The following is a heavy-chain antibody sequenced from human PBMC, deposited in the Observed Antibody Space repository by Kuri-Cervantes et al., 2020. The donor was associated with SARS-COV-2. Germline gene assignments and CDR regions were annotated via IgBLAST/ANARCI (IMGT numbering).Heavy chain of an antibody. CDR3: ARVNDYYFDY. J-gene: IGHJ4*02. Sequence: GSLRLSCEVYGGSLSYYYWSWVRQPPGKGLEWIGYIYYSGSTNYNPSLKSRVTISVDTSKNQFSLKLSSVTAADTAVYYCARVNDYYFDYWGQGTLVTVSS. D-gene: IGHD1-1*01. V-gene: IGHV4-59*01. CDR2: IYYSGST. CDR1: GGSLSYYY.